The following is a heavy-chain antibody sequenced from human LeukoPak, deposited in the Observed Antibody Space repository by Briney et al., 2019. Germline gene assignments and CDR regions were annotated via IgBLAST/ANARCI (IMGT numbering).Heavy chain of an antibody. D-gene: IGHD3-22*01. Sequence: SESLSLTCTVSTGSISTYYWSWIRQPPGKALEWIGYIHYSRSSNYSPSLKSRVTISLDTSKNQLSLKLSSVTAADTAVYYCAGELTNSYDSKRGAFDIWGQGTMVTVSS. V-gene: IGHV4-59*12. CDR1: TGSISTYY. CDR2: IHYSRSS. CDR3: AGELTNSYDSKRGAFDI. J-gene: IGHJ3*02.